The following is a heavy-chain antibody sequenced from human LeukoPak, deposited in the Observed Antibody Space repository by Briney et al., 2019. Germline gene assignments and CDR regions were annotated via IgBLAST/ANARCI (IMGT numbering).Heavy chain of an antibody. CDR2: INPNSGGT. V-gene: IGHV1-2*02. CDR3: ARDLGYCSGGSCYSGAFDI. D-gene: IGHD2-15*01. J-gene: IGHJ3*02. Sequence: ASVKVSCKASGYTFTDYYIHWVRQAPGQGLEWMGWINPNSGGTNYAQKFQGRVTMTRDTSISTAYMELSRLRSDDTAVYYCARDLGYCSGGSCYSGAFDIWGQGTMVTVSS. CDR1: GYTFTDYY.